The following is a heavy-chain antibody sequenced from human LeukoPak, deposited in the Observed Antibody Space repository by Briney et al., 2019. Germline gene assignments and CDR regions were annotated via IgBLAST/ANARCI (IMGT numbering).Heavy chain of an antibody. CDR1: GFTFDDYA. D-gene: IGHD3-9*01. V-gene: IGHV3-9*01. CDR3: AKDMLEDDILTGYYAFDI. Sequence: PGRSLRLSCAASGFTFDDYAMHWVRQAPGKGLEWVSGISWNSGSIGYADSVKGRFTISRDNAKNSLYLQMNSLRAEDTALYYCAKDMLEDDILTGYYAFDIWGQGTMVTVSS. J-gene: IGHJ3*02. CDR2: ISWNSGSI.